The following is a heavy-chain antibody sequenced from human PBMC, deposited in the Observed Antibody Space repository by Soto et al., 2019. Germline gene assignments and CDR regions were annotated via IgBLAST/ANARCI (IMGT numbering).Heavy chain of an antibody. CDR1: GFTFSTYS. CDR3: ARERARVFDS. V-gene: IGHV3-21*05. J-gene: IGHJ4*02. Sequence: EVQLVESGGGLVKPGGSLRLSCAASGFTFSTYSMNWVRQAPGKGLEWLSYISISGGTIYYADSVKGRFSISRDNAKNSLYLQLSSLRAEDTAVYFCARERARVFDSWGQGTLVTVSS. CDR2: ISISGGTI.